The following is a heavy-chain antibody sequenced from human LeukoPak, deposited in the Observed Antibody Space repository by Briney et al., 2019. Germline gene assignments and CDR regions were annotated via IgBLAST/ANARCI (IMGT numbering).Heavy chain of an antibody. CDR2: MSYSGNT. D-gene: IGHD4/OR15-4a*01. CDR3: ARDEYGGPFDY. Sequence: SEALSLTCTVSGGSINSYYWNWIRQPPGKELEWIGYMSYSGNTYYNPSLKSRVTISVDMSKNQFYLQMSSVTAADTAVYYCARDEYGGPFDYWGQGALVTVSS. J-gene: IGHJ4*02. V-gene: IGHV4-59*01. CDR1: GGSINSYY.